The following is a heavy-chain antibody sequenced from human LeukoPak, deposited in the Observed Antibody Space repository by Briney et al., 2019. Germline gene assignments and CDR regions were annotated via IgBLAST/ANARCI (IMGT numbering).Heavy chain of an antibody. Sequence: ASVKVSCKASGYTFTNFYMHWVRQAPGQGLEWMGVINPNDLSTIYAQNFQGRLTMTKDTSTNTIYMELRSLRSEDTAVYFCARVAGYDAFFDYWGQGSLVTVSS. D-gene: IGHD2-2*01. CDR1: GYTFTNFY. CDR3: ARVAGYDAFFDY. CDR2: INPNDLST. J-gene: IGHJ4*02. V-gene: IGHV1-46*01.